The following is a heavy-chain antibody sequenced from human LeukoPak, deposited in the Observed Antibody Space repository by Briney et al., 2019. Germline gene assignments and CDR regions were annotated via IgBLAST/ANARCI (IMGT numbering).Heavy chain of an antibody. CDR3: ARRASDDCWSYYFDY. D-gene: IGHD2-21*02. CDR2: IYYSGST. Sequence: SETLSLTCTVSGGSISSGDYYWSWIRQPPGKGLEWIGYIYYSGSTYYNPSLKSRVTISVDTSKNQFSLKLSSVTAADTAVYYCARRASDDCWSYYFDYWGQGTLVTVSS. V-gene: IGHV4-30-4*01. CDR1: GGSISSGDYY. J-gene: IGHJ4*02.